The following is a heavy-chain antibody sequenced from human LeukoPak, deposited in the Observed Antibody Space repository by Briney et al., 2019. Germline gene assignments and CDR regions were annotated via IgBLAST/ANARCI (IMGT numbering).Heavy chain of an antibody. CDR1: GFTFGDYA. CDR2: IRSTTYGGTT. CDR3: SRDSPDILTGFSDY. V-gene: IGHV3-49*03. D-gene: IGHD3-9*01. Sequence: PGGSLRLSCTASGFTFGDYALSWFRQAPGKGLEWIGFIRSTTYGGTTEYAASVRGRFTISRDDSKSTGYLQMNGLKTEDTAVYYCSRDSPDILTGFSDYWGQGTLVTVSP. J-gene: IGHJ4*02.